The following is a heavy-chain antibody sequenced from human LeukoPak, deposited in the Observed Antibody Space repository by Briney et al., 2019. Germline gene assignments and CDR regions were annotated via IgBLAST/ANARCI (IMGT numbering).Heavy chain of an antibody. CDR2: IYYSGST. V-gene: IGHV4-59*12. J-gene: IGHJ3*02. D-gene: IGHD3-3*01. CDR1: GGSISSYY. CDR3: ARSPPPSPAYDFWSGYYSKPGPNAFDI. Sequence: PSETLSLTCTVSGGSISSYYWSWIRQPPGKRLEWIGYIYYSGSTNYNPSLKSRVTISVDASKSQFSLKLSSVTAADTAVYYCARSPPPSPAYDFWSGYYSKPGPNAFDIWGQGTMVTVSS.